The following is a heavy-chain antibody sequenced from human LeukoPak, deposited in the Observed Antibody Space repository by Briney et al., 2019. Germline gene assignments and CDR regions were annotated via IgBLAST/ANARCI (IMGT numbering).Heavy chain of an antibody. CDR3: ARVSSGAFDI. D-gene: IGHD6-25*01. Sequence: GESLQISCQGSGYPFTKNWIGWVRPLPGGGLEGMGIIYPRDSDTRYSPSFQGQITVSAAGSISTAYLQWGSLKASDTAMYYCARVSSGAFDIWGQGTMVTVS. V-gene: IGHV5-51*01. CDR2: IYPRDSDT. CDR1: GYPFTKNW. J-gene: IGHJ3*02.